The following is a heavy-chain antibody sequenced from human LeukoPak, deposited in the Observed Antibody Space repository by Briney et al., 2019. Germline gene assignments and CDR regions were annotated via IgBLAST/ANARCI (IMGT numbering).Heavy chain of an antibody. CDR2: ISYDGSNK. D-gene: IGHD3-22*01. V-gene: IGHV3-30*04. Sequence: GGSLRLSCAASEFTFSSYAMHWVRQVPGKGLEWVAVISYDGSNKYYADSVKGRFTISRDNSKNTLYLQMNSLRAEDTAVYYCARDLEYYYDSSGYFDYWGQGTLVTVSS. CDR3: ARDLEYYYDSSGYFDY. J-gene: IGHJ4*02. CDR1: EFTFSSYA.